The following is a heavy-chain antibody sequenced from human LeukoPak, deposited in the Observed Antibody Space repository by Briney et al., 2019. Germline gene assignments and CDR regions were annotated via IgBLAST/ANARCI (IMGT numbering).Heavy chain of an antibody. CDR1: GFTFSSYA. J-gene: IGHJ4*02. CDR2: ISGSGGST. Sequence: GGSLRLSCAASGFTFSSYAMSWVRQAPGKGLEWVSAISGSGGSTYYADSVKGRFTISRDNSKNTLYLQMNSLRAEDTAVYYCARVLQGEWFFDYWGQGTLVTVSS. D-gene: IGHD3-3*01. V-gene: IGHV3-23*01. CDR3: ARVLQGEWFFDY.